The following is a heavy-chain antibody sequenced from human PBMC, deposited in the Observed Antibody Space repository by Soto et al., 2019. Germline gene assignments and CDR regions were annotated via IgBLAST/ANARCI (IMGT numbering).Heavy chain of an antibody. Sequence: EVQLVESGGGLVQPGGSLRLSCAASGFTFSDHYMDWVRQAPGKGLEWVGRTRNKAKGYTTEYAASVKGRFSVSRDDLKNTLYLQMNSLKTEDTAVYYCAREAPHYYYYMDVWGKGTTVTVSS. CDR1: GFTFSDHY. J-gene: IGHJ6*03. CDR2: TRNKAKGYTT. V-gene: IGHV3-72*01. CDR3: AREAPHYYYYMDV.